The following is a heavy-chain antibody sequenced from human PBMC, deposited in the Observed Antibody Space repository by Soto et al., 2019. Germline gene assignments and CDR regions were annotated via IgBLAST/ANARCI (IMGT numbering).Heavy chain of an antibody. CDR3: AKDRPSGSRTYYYGMDV. D-gene: IGHD1-26*01. V-gene: IGHV3-30*18. CDR1: GFTFSSYG. CDR2: ISYDGSNK. J-gene: IGHJ6*02. Sequence: QVQLVESGGGVVQPGRSLRLSCAASGFTFSSYGMHWVRQAPGKGLEWVAVISYDGSNKYYADSVKGRFTISRDNSKNTLYLQMNGLRAEDTAVYYCAKDRPSGSRTYYYGMDVWGQGTTVTVSS.